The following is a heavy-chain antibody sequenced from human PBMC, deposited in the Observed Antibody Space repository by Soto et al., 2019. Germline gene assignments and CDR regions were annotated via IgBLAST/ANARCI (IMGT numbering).Heavy chain of an antibody. V-gene: IGHV3-30*18. Sequence: QVQLVESGGGVVQPGRSLRLSCAVSGFTFSNYGMHWVRQAPGKGLEWVAVISYDGSNKFYADSVTGRFTISRDNSKNTLYLQMNSLRSEDTAVYYCAKDVETTFGPYYFHYWGQGTLVTVSS. CDR2: ISYDGSNK. J-gene: IGHJ4*02. D-gene: IGHD4-17*01. CDR3: AKDVETTFGPYYFHY. CDR1: GFTFSNYG.